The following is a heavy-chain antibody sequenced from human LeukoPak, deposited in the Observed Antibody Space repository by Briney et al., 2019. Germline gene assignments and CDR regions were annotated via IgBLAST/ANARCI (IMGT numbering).Heavy chain of an antibody. CDR2: IRSKANSYAT. CDR3: IRPGIAVAGDLTWFDP. J-gene: IGHJ5*02. D-gene: IGHD6-19*01. V-gene: IGHV3-73*01. CDR1: EFTFSASA. Sequence: PGGSLRLSCAASEFTFSASAMHWVRQASGKGLEWVGRIRSKANSYATAYAASVKGRFTISRDDSKNTAYLQMNSLKTEDTAVYYCIRPGIAVAGDLTWFDPWGQGTLVTVSS.